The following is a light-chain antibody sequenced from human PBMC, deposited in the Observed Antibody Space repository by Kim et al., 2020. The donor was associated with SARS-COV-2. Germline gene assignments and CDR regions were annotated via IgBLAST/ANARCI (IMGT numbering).Light chain of an antibody. CDR1: INYY. CDR2: EAS. Sequence: INYYLIWYQQKQGKAPEVLIYEASNLEKGVPSRFSGSRSETNFTLTISGLQPEDAATYYCQQHDTVPLTFGGGTKLEI. J-gene: IGKJ4*01. CDR3: QQHDTVPLT. V-gene: IGKV1-33*01.